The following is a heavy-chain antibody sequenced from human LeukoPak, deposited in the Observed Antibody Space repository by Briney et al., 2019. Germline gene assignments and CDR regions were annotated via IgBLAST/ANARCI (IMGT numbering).Heavy chain of an antibody. CDR1: GFTFSSYW. Sequence: PGGSLRLSCAASGFTFSSYWMHWVRQAPGKGLVWVSRVNTNGSTPTYADSVKGRFTISRDNAKNPLYLQMNSLRAEDTAVYYCARDRGSYSDYWGQGTLVTVSS. CDR3: ARDRGSYSDY. D-gene: IGHD3-16*01. CDR2: VNTNGSTP. J-gene: IGHJ4*02. V-gene: IGHV3-74*01.